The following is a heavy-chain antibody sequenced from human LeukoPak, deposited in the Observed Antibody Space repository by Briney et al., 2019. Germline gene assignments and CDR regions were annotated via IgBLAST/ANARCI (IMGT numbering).Heavy chain of an antibody. Sequence: PGGSLRLSCAAPGFPFSSYAMTWVRQAPGKGLEWVSAISGSSGLTYFADSVKGRFTVSRDNSKNTMYLQMNSLRAEDTVTYHCAKDLNPYDFWNGPGTYYGMDVWGQGTTVTVSS. D-gene: IGHD3-3*01. CDR2: ISGSSGLT. V-gene: IGHV3-23*01. CDR3: AKDLNPYDFWNGPGTYYGMDV. J-gene: IGHJ6*02. CDR1: GFPFSSYA.